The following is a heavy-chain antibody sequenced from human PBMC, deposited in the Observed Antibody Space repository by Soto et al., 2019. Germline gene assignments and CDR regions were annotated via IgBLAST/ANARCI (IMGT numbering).Heavy chain of an antibody. J-gene: IGHJ5*02. D-gene: IGHD1-26*01. Sequence: ASVKVSCKASGYTFTSCGISWVRQAPGQGLEWMGWISVYNGNTNYAQKLQGRVTMTTDTSTSTVYMELRSLRSDDTAVYYCARIVGADRRWFDPWGQGTLVNVSS. V-gene: IGHV1-18*01. CDR1: GYTFTSCG. CDR3: ARIVGADRRWFDP. CDR2: ISVYNGNT.